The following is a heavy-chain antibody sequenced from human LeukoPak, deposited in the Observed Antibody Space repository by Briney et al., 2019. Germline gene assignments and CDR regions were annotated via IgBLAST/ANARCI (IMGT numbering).Heavy chain of an antibody. D-gene: IGHD3-10*01. CDR2: IYYSGST. J-gene: IGHJ4*02. CDR3: ARDVWFGELLQIPFDY. V-gene: IGHV4-39*07. CDR1: GGSISSSSYY. Sequence: PSETLSLTCTVSGGSISSSSYYWGWIRQPPGKGLEWIGSIYYSGSTYYNPSLKSRVTISLDTSKNQFSLKLSSVTAADTAVYYCARDVWFGELLQIPFDYWGQGTLVTVSS.